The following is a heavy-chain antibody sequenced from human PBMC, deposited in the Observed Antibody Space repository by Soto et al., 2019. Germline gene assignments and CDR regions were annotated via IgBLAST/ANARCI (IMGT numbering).Heavy chain of an antibody. J-gene: IGHJ5*02. CDR2: INSDGSST. Sequence: PGGSLRLSCAASGFTFSSYWMHWVRQAPGKELVWVSRINSDGSSTSYADSVKGRFTISRDNAKNTLYLQMNSLRAEDTAVYYCARDPETNYDFWSGYHNPWFDPWGQGTLVTV. CDR1: GFTFSSYW. V-gene: IGHV3-74*01. CDR3: ARDPETNYDFWSGYHNPWFDP. D-gene: IGHD3-3*01.